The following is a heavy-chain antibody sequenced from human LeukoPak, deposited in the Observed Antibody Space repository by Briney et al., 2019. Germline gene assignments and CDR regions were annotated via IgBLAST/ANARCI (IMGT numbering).Heavy chain of an antibody. Sequence: SVKVSCKASGGTFSSYAISWVRQAPRQGLEWTGGIIPIFGTANYAQKFQGRVTITADESTTTAYMELSSLRSEDTAVYYCARHPYYYYSSAYLRHDAFDIWGQGTMVTVSS. CDR3: ARHPYYYYSSAYLRHDAFDI. J-gene: IGHJ3*02. CDR2: IIPIFGTA. CDR1: GGTFSSYA. V-gene: IGHV1-69*13. D-gene: IGHD3-22*01.